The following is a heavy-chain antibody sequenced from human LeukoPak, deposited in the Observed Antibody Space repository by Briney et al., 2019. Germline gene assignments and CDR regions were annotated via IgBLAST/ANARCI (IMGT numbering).Heavy chain of an antibody. Sequence: SETLSLTCTVSGGSIISSTYYWGWIRQPPGKGLEWIGNIYYSGSTYYNPSLKSRVTISVDTSKNQFSLKLSSVTAADTAVYYCARETGSSWYRYYYMDVWGKGTTVTVSS. CDR3: ARETGSSWYRYYYMDV. D-gene: IGHD6-13*01. J-gene: IGHJ6*03. CDR2: IYYSGST. V-gene: IGHV4-39*07. CDR1: GGSIISSTYY.